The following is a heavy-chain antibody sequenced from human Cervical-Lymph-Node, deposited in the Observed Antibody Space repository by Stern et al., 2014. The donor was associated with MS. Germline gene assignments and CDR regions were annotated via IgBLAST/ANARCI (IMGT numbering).Heavy chain of an antibody. D-gene: IGHD4-17*01. V-gene: IGHV4-39*01. CDR2: IYSSGST. Sequence: QLQLQESGPGLVKPSETLSLTCTVSGGSINTNNYYWGWIRQPPGKGLDWIGDIYSSGSTFYSPSLKSRVTMSVATSQHQFSLKLSPVTAADTAVYYCARTGDDFGDYSLSYWGQGTLVTVSS. J-gene: IGHJ4*02. CDR3: ARTGDDFGDYSLSY. CDR1: GGSINTNNYY.